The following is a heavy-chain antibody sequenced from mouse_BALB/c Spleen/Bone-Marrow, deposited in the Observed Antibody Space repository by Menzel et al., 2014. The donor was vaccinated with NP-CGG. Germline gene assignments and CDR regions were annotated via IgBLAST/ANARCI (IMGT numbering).Heavy chain of an antibody. D-gene: IGHD1-1*01. CDR2: IHPGSGNT. J-gene: IGHJ3*01. CDR3: IRGNYGYSWFAY. Sequence: QVQLQQSGAELVRPGASVKLSCKALGYTFTDYEMHWVKQTPVNGLEWIGAIHPGSGNTAYNQKFKGKATLTADKSSSTAYMELSSLTYEDSAVYYCIRGNYGYSWFAYWGQGTLVTVSA. CDR1: GYTFTDYE. V-gene: IGHV1-15*01.